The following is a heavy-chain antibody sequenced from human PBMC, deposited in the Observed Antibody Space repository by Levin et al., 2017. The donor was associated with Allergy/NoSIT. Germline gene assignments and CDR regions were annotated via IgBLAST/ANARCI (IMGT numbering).Heavy chain of an antibody. J-gene: IGHJ5*02. CDR1: GGSISTFY. Sequence: SETLSLTCTVSGGSISTFYWNWIRQPPGKGLEWLGNIYYSGTTNYNPSLKSRVAISVDTSKNQFSLKLSSVTAADTAVYYCARGRYCGNGVCYESHNCFGPWGQGTLVTVSS. V-gene: IGHV4-59*01. D-gene: IGHD2-8*01. CDR3: ARGRYCGNGVCYESHNCFGP. CDR2: IYYSGTT.